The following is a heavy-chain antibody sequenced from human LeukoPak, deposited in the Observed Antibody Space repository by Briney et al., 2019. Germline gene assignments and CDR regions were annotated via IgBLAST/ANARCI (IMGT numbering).Heavy chain of an antibody. CDR3: AKGFYVWRSYRYDSPFDY. J-gene: IGHJ4*02. D-gene: IGHD3-16*02. CDR2: ISGSGGST. V-gene: IGHV3-23*01. Sequence: RPGGSLRLSCAASGFTFSSYAMSWVRQAPGKGLEWVSAISGSGGSTYYADSVKGRFTISGDNSKNTLYLQMNSLRAEDTAVYYCAKGFYVWRSYRYDSPFDYWGQGTLVTVSS. CDR1: GFTFSSYA.